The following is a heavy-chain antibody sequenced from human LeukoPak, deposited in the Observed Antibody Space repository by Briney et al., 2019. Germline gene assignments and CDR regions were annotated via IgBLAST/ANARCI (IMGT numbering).Heavy chain of an antibody. V-gene: IGHV3-13*01. J-gene: IGHJ6*02. CDR1: GFSFSTYD. CDR3: ARVWRGIASPYHGMDV. Sequence: GGSLRLSCVASGFSFSTYDMYWVRQDAGRGPEWVSAVGTNEDTYYLASVKGRFTVSRENGKNSSYLLMNSLRVEDTAVYYCARVWRGIASPYHGMDVWGQGTAITVSS. CDR2: VGTNEDT. D-gene: IGHD6-13*01.